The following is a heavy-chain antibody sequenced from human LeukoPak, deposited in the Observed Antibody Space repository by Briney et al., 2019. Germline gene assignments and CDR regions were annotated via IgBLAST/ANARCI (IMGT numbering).Heavy chain of an antibody. J-gene: IGHJ3*02. Sequence: PGGSLRLSSAASGFTFTSSSMTWVRQAPGKGLEWVSSISSSSSYIYYADSVKGRFTISRDNAKNSLYLQMNSLRAEDTAVYYCARDFPTMTTAGAFDIWGQGTMVTVSS. CDR2: ISSSSSYI. D-gene: IGHD4-17*01. CDR1: GFTFTSSS. CDR3: ARDFPTMTTAGAFDI. V-gene: IGHV3-21*01.